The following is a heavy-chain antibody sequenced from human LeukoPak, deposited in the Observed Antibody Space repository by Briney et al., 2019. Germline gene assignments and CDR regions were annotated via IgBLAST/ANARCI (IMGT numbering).Heavy chain of an antibody. Sequence: GGSLRLSCAASGFTFNSYWMSWVRQAPGKGLEWVANIKQDGSEKYYVDSVKGRFTISRDNAKNSLYLQMNSLRAEDTAVYYCAKSPSSPVSSYYFDYWGQGTLVTVSS. CDR2: IKQDGSEK. CDR3: AKSPSSPVSSYYFDY. V-gene: IGHV3-7*01. CDR1: GFTFNSYW. D-gene: IGHD6-6*01. J-gene: IGHJ4*02.